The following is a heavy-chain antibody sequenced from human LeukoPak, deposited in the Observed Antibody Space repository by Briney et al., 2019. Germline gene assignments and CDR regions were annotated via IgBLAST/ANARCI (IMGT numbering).Heavy chain of an antibody. Sequence: SETLSLTCAVYGGSFSGYYWSWIRQPPGKGLEWIGEINHSGSTNYNPSLKSRVTISVDPSKNQFSLKLSSVTAADPAVYYCASRRGSAWGQGTLVTVSS. CDR3: ASRRGSA. V-gene: IGHV4-34*01. D-gene: IGHD3-16*01. CDR2: INHSGST. CDR1: GGSFSGYY. J-gene: IGHJ5*02.